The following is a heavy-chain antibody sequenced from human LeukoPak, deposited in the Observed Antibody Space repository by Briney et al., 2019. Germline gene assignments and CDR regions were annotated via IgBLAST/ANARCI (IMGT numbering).Heavy chain of an antibody. Sequence: GGSLRLSCAASGFTFSSYEMNWVRQAPGKGLVWVSRINSDGSSTSYADSVKGRFTISRDNVKNTLYLQMNSLRAEDTAVYYCARVFGVSSSSFHNWGQGTLVTVSS. CDR1: GFTFSSYE. V-gene: IGHV3-74*01. D-gene: IGHD6-6*01. CDR3: ARVFGVSSSSFHN. J-gene: IGHJ4*02. CDR2: INSDGSST.